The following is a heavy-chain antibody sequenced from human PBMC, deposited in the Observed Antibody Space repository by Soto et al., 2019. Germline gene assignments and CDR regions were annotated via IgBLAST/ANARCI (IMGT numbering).Heavy chain of an antibody. CDR2: IYYNGNT. CDR1: GGSINSGDYY. Sequence: SETLSLTCTVSGGSINSGDYYWSWIRQHPEKGLEWIGYIYYNGNTYYNPSLKSRITISVDTPRNQFSLKVSSVTAADTAVYYCAKMTSPGPAAPKFYFACGGREPLFPVSS. V-gene: IGHV4-31*03. J-gene: IGHJ4*02. D-gene: IGHD3-10*01. CDR3: AKMTSPGPAAPKFYFAC.